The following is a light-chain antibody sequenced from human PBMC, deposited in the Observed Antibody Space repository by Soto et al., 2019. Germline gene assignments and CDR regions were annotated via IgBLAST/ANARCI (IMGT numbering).Light chain of an antibody. V-gene: IGKV3-20*01. CDR1: QNVSRF. Sequence: EIVLTQSPATLSLSPGERATLSCRASQNVSRFLAWYQRRPGQAPRLLIYDASTRVTGIPDRFSGSGSGTEFTFTISRLEPEDFALYYCHQYGGPPRTFGQGTKVEIK. CDR3: HQYGGPPRT. J-gene: IGKJ1*01. CDR2: DAS.